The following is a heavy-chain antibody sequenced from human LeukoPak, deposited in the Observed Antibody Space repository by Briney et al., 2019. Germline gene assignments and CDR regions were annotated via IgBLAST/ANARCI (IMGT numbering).Heavy chain of an antibody. J-gene: IGHJ4*02. CDR3: AKSVGIQLWLRKGFDY. D-gene: IGHD5-18*01. Sequence: PGGSLRLSCAASGFTFSSYWMSWVRQAPGKGLEWVANIKQDGSEKYYVDSVKGRFTISRDNAKNSLYLQMNSLRAEDTAVYYCAKSVGIQLWLRKGFDYWGQGTLVTVSS. CDR1: GFTFSSYW. V-gene: IGHV3-7*01. CDR2: IKQDGSEK.